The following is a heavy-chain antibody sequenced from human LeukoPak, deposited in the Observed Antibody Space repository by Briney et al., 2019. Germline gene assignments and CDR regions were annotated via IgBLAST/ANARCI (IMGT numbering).Heavy chain of an antibody. CDR3: ARDRVIYDYVWGSYRYFDY. CDR1: GYTFTSYG. V-gene: IGHV1-18*01. J-gene: IGHJ4*02. CDR2: ISAYNGNT. Sequence: ASVKVSCKASGYTFTSYGISWVRQAPGQGLEWMGWISAYNGNTNYARKLQGRVTMTTDTSSSTAYMELRSLRSDDTAVYYCARDRVIYDYVWGSYRYFDYWGQGTLVTVSS. D-gene: IGHD3-16*02.